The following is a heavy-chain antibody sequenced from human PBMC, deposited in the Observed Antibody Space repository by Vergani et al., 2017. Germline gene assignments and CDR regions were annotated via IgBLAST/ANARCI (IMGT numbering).Heavy chain of an antibody. V-gene: IGHV3-74*01. Sequence: EVQLVESGGGLVQPGGSLRLSCAASGFPLSNAWIHWVRQGPGKGLEWVSRVGFDGSDTVYADSVKGRFTISKDSAMNTVHLQMTNVRAEDTAVYFCARDGADTIDFDYWGPGILVTVSS. CDR2: VGFDGSDT. CDR3: ARDGADTIDFDY. CDR1: GFPLSNAW. J-gene: IGHJ4*02. D-gene: IGHD1-26*01.